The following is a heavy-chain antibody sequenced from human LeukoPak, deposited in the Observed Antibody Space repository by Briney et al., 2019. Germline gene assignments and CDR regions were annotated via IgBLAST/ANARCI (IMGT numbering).Heavy chain of an antibody. CDR3: ASLVIATQWGESRDAFDI. D-gene: IGHD2-21*01. V-gene: IGHV3-20*01. Sequence: GGSLRLSCAASGFTFDDYGMSWVRQAPGKGLEWVSGINWNGGSTGYADSVKGRFTISRDNAKNSLYLQMNSLRAEDTALYHCASLVIATQWGESRDAFDIWGQGTMVTVSS. CDR1: GFTFDDYG. J-gene: IGHJ3*02. CDR2: INWNGGST.